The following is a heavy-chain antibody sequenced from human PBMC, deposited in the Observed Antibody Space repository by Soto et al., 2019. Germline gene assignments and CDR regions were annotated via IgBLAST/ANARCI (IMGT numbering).Heavy chain of an antibody. Sequence: QVQLQESGPGLVKPSQTLSLTCTVSGGSISSGGYYWSWIRQHPGKGLEWIGYIYYSGSTYYNPSLQXRXTXAXXTSTNQLALKLSSVPAAATAVYYCARGGGITGFDPWGQGTLVTVSS. J-gene: IGHJ5*02. CDR3: ARGGGITGFDP. CDR2: IYYSGST. CDR1: GGSISSGGYY. D-gene: IGHD3-16*01. V-gene: IGHV4-31*03.